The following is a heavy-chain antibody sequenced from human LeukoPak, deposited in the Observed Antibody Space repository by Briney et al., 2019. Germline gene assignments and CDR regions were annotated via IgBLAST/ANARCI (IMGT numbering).Heavy chain of an antibody. CDR1: GFTFSSYE. Sequence: PGGSLRLSCAASGFTFSSYEMNWVRQAPGKGLEWVSYISSSGGTIYYADSVKGRFTISRDNAKNSLYLQMNSLRAEDTAVYYCARPGMAKGAFDIWGQGTMVTVSS. CDR3: ARPGMAKGAFDI. J-gene: IGHJ3*02. D-gene: IGHD1-14*01. V-gene: IGHV3-48*03. CDR2: ISSSGGTI.